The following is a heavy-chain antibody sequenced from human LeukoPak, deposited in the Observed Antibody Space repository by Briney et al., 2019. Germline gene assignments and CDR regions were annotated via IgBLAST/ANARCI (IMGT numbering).Heavy chain of an antibody. CDR2: ISWNSGSI. J-gene: IGHJ4*02. CDR3: AKGSFGVITKEYFDY. CDR1: GFTFSSYY. V-gene: IGHV3-9*01. D-gene: IGHD3-22*01. Sequence: GGSLRLSCAASGFTFSSYYMNWVRQAPGKGLEWVSGISWNSGSIGYADSVKGRFTISRDNAKNSLYLQMNSLRAEDTALYYCAKGSFGVITKEYFDYWGQGTLVTVSS.